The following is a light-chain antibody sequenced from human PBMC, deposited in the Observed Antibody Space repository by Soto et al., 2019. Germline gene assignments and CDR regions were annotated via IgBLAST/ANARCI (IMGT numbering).Light chain of an antibody. V-gene: IGKV3-11*01. J-gene: IGKJ3*01. CDR3: QQRRDT. CDR2: DAS. CDR1: QSVSSY. Sequence: EIVLTQSPATLSLSPGERATLSCRASQSVSSYLAWYQQKPGQAPRLIIYDASTRATGIPARFSGSGSGTDFTLTISNLEPEDFAIYYCQQRRDTFGPWTTLEIK.